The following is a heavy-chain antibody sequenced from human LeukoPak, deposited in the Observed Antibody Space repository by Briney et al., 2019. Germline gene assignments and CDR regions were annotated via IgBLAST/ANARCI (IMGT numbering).Heavy chain of an antibody. D-gene: IGHD6-6*01. V-gene: IGHV4-39*01. CDR1: GGSISSSSYY. CDR3: ARHLTGQLVFNWFDP. J-gene: IGHJ5*02. Sequence: PSETLSLTCTVSGGSISSSSYYWGWIRQPPGKGLEWIGSIYYSGSTYYNPSLKSRVTISVDTSKNQFSLKLSSVTVADTAVYYCARHLTGQLVFNWFDPWGQGTLVTVSS. CDR2: IYYSGST.